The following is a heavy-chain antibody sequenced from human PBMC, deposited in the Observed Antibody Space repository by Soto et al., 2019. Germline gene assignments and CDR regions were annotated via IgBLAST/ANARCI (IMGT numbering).Heavy chain of an antibody. Sequence: KTSETLSLTCTVSGGSVSSGSYYWSWIRQPPGKGLEWIGYIYYSGSTNYNPSLKSRVTISVDTSKNQFSLKLSSVTAADTAVYYCARVDATGGLGYWGQGTLVTVSS. J-gene: IGHJ4*02. V-gene: IGHV4-61*01. CDR1: GGSVSSGSYY. CDR2: IYYSGST. CDR3: ARVDATGGLGY. D-gene: IGHD2-15*01.